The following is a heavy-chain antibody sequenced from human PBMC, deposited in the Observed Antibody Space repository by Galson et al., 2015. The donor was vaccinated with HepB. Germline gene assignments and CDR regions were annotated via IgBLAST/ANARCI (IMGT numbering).Heavy chain of an antibody. D-gene: IGHD3-3*01. CDR3: ASMGETYYDFWSGSPRGDYYYGMDV. V-gene: IGHV1-69*13. Sequence: SVKVSCKASGGTFSSYAISWVRQAPGQGLEWMGGIIPIFGTANYAQKFQGRVTITADESTSTAYMELSSLRSEDTAVYYCASMGETYYDFWSGSPRGDYYYGMDVWGQGTTVTVSS. J-gene: IGHJ6*02. CDR1: GGTFSSYA. CDR2: IIPIFGTA.